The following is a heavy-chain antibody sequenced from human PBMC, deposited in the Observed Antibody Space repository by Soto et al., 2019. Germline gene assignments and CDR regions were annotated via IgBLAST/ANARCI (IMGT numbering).Heavy chain of an antibody. D-gene: IGHD6-19*01. CDR1: VYTYTRYD. CDR2: MNPNSGNT. J-gene: IGHJ4*02. V-gene: IGHV1-8*01. CDR3: ARGRGHSSGWYGDY. Sequence: GAFVKVCCKESVYTYTRYDINWVRQDTGQGLEWMGWMNPNSGNTGYAQKFQGRVTMTRNTSIRTAYMELSSLRSEDTAVYYCARGRGHSSGWYGDYWGQGTLVTVSS.